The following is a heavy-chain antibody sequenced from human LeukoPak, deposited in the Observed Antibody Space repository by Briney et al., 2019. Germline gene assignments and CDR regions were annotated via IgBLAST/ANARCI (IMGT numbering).Heavy chain of an antibody. V-gene: IGHV4-59*12. CDR1: GGSISSYY. CDR2: IYYSGST. D-gene: IGHD1-26*01. Sequence: SETLSLTCTVSGGSISSYYWSWIRQPPGKGLEWIGYIYYSGSTNYNPSLKSRVTISVDTSKNQFSLKLSSVTAADTAVYYCARDTSGSPDYWDQGTLVTVSS. CDR3: ARDTSGSPDY. J-gene: IGHJ4*02.